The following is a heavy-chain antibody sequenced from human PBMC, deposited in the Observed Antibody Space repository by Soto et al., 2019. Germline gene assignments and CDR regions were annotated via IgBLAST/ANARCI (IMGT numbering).Heavy chain of an antibody. Sequence: PSELLSLTNTVSGGSISSYYWSCIRKPPGKGLXWIXXIXXSXXXXXNXXLKSRVTISVDTSKNQFSLKLSSVTAAETAVYYCASSLYGDPTLFDYWGQGTLVTVSS. CDR2: IXXSXXX. D-gene: IGHD4-17*01. J-gene: IGHJ4*02. V-gene: IGHV4-59*01. CDR3: ASSLYGDPTLFDY. CDR1: GGSISSYY.